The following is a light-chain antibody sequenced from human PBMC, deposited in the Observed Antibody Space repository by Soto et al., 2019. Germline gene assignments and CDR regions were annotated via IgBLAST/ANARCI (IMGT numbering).Light chain of an antibody. V-gene: IGLV2-14*01. CDR3: SSYTSSSTRV. J-gene: IGLJ2*01. CDR1: SSDVGGYNY. Sequence: QSALTQPASVSGSPGQSITISCTGTSSDVGGYNYVSWYQQHPGKAPKLMIYDVSNRPSGVSNRLSGSKSGNTASLTIAGLQSEGEADYYCSSYTSSSTRVFGGGTELTVL. CDR2: DVS.